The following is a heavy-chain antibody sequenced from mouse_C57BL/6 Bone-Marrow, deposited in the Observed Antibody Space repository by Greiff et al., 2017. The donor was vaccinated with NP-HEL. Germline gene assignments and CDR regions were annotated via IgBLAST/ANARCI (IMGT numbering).Heavy chain of an antibody. D-gene: IGHD2-4*01. J-gene: IGHJ4*01. V-gene: IGHV1-81*01. CDR2: IYPRSGNT. Sequence: VKLMESGAELARPGASVKLSCKASGYTFTSYGISWVKQRTGQGLEWIGEIYPRSGNTYYNEKFKGKATLTADKSSSTAYMELRSLTSEDSAVYFCARRRIYYDYYYAMDYWGQGTSVTVSS. CDR3: ARRRIYYDYYYAMDY. CDR1: GYTFTSYG.